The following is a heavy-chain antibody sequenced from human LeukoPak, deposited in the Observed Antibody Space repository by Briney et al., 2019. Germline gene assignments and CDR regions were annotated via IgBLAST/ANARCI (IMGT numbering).Heavy chain of an antibody. V-gene: IGHV3-74*01. CDR3: ARRSSGSPPYYFDY. D-gene: IGHD1-26*01. J-gene: IGHJ4*02. CDR2: INSDGSTT. Sequence: GALRLSCVASGFTFSNYWMHWVRQAPGKGLVWVSRINSDGSTTNYADSVKGRFTISRDNAKNTLDLQMNSLRAEDTAVYYCARRSSGSPPYYFDYWGQGTLVTVSS. CDR1: GFTFSNYW.